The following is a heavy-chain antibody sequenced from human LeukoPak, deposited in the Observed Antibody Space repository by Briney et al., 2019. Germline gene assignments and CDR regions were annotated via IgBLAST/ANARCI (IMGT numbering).Heavy chain of an antibody. J-gene: IGHJ5*02. Sequence: SRTLSLTCTVSGGSISSGSYYWSWIRQPAGKGLEWIGRIYTSGSTNYNPSLKSRVTISVDTSKNQFSLKLSSVTAADTAVYYCARDITMVRGVILDWFDPWGQGTLVTVSS. V-gene: IGHV4-61*02. CDR2: IYTSGST. CDR1: GGSISSGSYY. D-gene: IGHD3-10*01. CDR3: ARDITMVRGVILDWFDP.